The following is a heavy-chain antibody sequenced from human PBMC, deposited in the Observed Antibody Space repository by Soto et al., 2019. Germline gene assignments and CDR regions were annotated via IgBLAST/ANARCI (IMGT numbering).Heavy chain of an antibody. CDR3: ARVTYSSGWYTFLEYYYYGMDV. CDR2: IIPIFGTA. D-gene: IGHD6-19*01. J-gene: IGHJ6*02. CDR1: GGTFSSYA. Sequence: RASVEVSCKASGGTFSSYAISWVRQAPGEGLEWMGGIIPIFGTANYAQKFQGRVTITADESTSTAYMELSSLRSEDTAVYYCARVTYSSGWYTFLEYYYYGMDVWGQGTTVTF. V-gene: IGHV1-69*13.